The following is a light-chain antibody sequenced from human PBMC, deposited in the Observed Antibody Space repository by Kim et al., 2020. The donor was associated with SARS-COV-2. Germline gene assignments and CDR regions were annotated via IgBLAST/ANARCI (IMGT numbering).Light chain of an antibody. CDR2: GAS. CDR3: QQYGSPPET. CDR1: QSVDSNY. J-gene: IGKJ1*01. V-gene: IGKV3-20*01. Sequence: LSPGERATLSCRASQSVDSNYLAWYQQKTGQAPRLLIYGASTRATGIPDRFSGSGSGTDFTLTISRLEPEDFAVYYCQQYGSPPETFGQGTKVDIK.